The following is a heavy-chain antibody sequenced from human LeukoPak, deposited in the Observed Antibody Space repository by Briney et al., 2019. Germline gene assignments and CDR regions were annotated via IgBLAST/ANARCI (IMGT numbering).Heavy chain of an antibody. J-gene: IGHJ4*02. D-gene: IGHD3-10*01. V-gene: IGHV4-38-2*02. CDR1: DSSINTAYY. CDR2: ISHSGST. Sequence: SETLSLTCTVSDSSINTAYYWGWIRQPPGKGLEWIGSISHSGSTDYNPSLKSRVTISVDTSKNQFSLKMTSVTAADTAVYYCARHSGYGSGSFDYWGQGTLVTVSS. CDR3: ARHSGYGSGSFDY.